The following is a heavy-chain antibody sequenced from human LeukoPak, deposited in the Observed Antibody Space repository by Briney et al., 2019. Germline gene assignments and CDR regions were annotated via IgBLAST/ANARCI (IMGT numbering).Heavy chain of an antibody. J-gene: IGHJ4*02. Sequence: SETLSLTCTVSGGSISSSYYWTWIRQPPGKGLEWIGYIDHSGSTNYNPSLKSRVTISSDTSKNQFSLKLRSVTAADTAVYYCARGNGDYYDSSGYYYFDYWGQGTLVTVSS. CDR2: IDHSGST. CDR1: GGSISSSYY. CDR3: ARGNGDYYDSSGYYYFDY. V-gene: IGHV4-59*12. D-gene: IGHD3-22*01.